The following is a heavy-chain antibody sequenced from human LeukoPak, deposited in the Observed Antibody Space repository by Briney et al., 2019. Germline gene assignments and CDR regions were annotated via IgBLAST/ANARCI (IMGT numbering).Heavy chain of an antibody. CDR2: IKQGGGER. D-gene: IGHD4-17*01. J-gene: IGHJ4*02. Sequence: GGPLTLSCAASGFTFSRHWMNWLRHAPGKGLEGVANIKQGGGERNYVDSVKGRFTVSRDDAMNSLYLQMNSLRAEDTAIYYCARGPNYGARTDYLDYWGLGTLVTVSS. V-gene: IGHV3-7*03. CDR3: ARGPNYGARTDYLDY. CDR1: GFTFSRHW.